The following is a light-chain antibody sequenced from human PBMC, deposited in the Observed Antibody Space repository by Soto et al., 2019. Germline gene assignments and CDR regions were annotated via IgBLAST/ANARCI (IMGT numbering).Light chain of an antibody. CDR3: ASWGDSVTGWV. J-gene: IGLJ3*02. V-gene: IGLV1-44*01. CDR1: SSNIGGNT. Sequence: QSVLTQPPSASGTPGQRVTMSCSGSSSNIGGNTVNWYQQMPGTAPKLLIYSNDQRPSGVPDRFSGSKSGTSASLAISGLQSEDEADYYCASWGDSVTGWVFGGGTKLTVL. CDR2: SND.